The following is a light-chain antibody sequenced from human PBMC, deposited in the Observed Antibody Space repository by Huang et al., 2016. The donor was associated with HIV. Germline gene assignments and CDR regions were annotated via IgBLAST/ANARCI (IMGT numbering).Light chain of an antibody. J-gene: IGKJ3*01. CDR3: QQYERPPDT. Sequence: EIVLTQSPGTLSLSPGERATLSCRASQSVGIYLAWYQQKHGQAPRLRIYGASTRVTGIPDRFSGGGSGTDFTLSISRLEPEDFAVYYCQQYERPPDTFGPGTKVNIK. V-gene: IGKV3-20*01. CDR2: GAS. CDR1: QSVGIY.